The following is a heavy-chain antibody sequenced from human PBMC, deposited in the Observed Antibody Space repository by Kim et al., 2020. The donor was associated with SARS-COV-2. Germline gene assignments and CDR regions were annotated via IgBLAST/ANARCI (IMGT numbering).Heavy chain of an antibody. CDR2: IKQDGSAE. CDR3: ARDSNYFYVDY. J-gene: IGHJ4*02. V-gene: IGHV3-7*03. Sequence: GGSLRLSCAASGFTFSTYWMTWVRQTPGKGLEWVANIKQDGSAEYYVDSVEGRFTISRDNAKNSLFLQMNSLRAEDTAVYYCARDSNYFYVDYWGQGTLVTVSS. D-gene: IGHD3-10*01. CDR1: GFTFSTYW.